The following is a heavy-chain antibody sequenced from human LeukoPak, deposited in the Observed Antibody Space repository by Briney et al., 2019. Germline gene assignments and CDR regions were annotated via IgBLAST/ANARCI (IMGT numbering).Heavy chain of an antibody. D-gene: IGHD2-15*01. Sequence: GESLKISCKGSGYSFTSYWIGWVRQMPGKGLEWMGIIYPGDSDTRYSPSFQGQVTISADKSISTAYLQWSSLKASDTAMYYCARRMYCSGGSCYSGPFDYWGQGTLVTVSS. V-gene: IGHV5-51*01. CDR1: GYSFTSYW. J-gene: IGHJ4*02. CDR3: ARRMYCSGGSCYSGPFDY. CDR2: IYPGDSDT.